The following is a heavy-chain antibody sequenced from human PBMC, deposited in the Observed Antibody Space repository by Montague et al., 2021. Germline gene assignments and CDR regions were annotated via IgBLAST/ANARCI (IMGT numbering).Heavy chain of an antibody. CDR1: GFTVTSYA. J-gene: IGHJ4*02. V-gene: IGHV3-33*01. Sequence: SLRLSCAASGFTVTSYAMHWVRRAPGKGLEWVALIWFDGSNIKYADSVKGRFTISRDTPKNTLSLEMYSLTADDTAVYYCVRGRPSWLDRGFDLWGQGTLVTVSS. CDR2: IWFDGSNI. CDR3: VRGRPSWLDRGFDL. D-gene: IGHD6-19*01.